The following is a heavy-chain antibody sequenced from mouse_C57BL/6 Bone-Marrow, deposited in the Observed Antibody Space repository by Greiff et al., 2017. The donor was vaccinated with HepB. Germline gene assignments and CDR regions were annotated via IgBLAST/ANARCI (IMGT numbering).Heavy chain of an antibody. Sequence: VQLVESGAELARPGASVKLSCKASGYTFTSYGISWVKQRTGQGLEWIGEIYPRSGNTYYNEKFKGKATLTADKSSSTAYMELRSLTSEDSAVYFCARAFITTVVARYFDVWGTGTTVTVSS. CDR2: IYPRSGNT. J-gene: IGHJ1*03. D-gene: IGHD1-1*01. CDR1: GYTFTSYG. V-gene: IGHV1-81*01. CDR3: ARAFITTVVARYFDV.